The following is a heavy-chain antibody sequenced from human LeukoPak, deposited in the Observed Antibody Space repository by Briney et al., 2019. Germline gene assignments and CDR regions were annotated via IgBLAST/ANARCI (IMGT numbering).Heavy chain of an antibody. CDR2: FDPEDGET. CDR1: GYSLTELS. D-gene: IGHD1-26*01. V-gene: IGHV1-24*01. CDR3: ATVAVGAPYGAFDI. Sequence: ASVKVSCTVSGYSLTELSMHWVRQTPGKGLEWVGGFDPEDGETIYAQTLQGRVNMSEATSTDTAYVELSSLRSEDTAVYYCATVAVGAPYGAFDIWGQGTMVTVAS. J-gene: IGHJ3*02.